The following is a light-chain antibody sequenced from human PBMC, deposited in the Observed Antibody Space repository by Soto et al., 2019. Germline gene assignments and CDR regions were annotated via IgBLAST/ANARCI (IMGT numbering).Light chain of an antibody. J-gene: IGLJ1*01. CDR3: ASLTSDSFA. V-gene: IGLV2-14*01. CDR2: EVS. Sequence: QSVLTQPASVSGSPGQSITISCTGTSSDVGAYNLVSWYQHHPDKAPKLIISEVSNRPSGVSNRFSGSKSANTASLTISGLQAEDEADYYCASLTSDSFAFGTGTKVTVL. CDR1: SSDVGAYNL.